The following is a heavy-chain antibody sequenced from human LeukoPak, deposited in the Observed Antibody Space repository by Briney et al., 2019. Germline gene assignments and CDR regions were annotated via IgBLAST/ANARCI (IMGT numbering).Heavy chain of an antibody. CDR3: AKGGKWDVTPFDY. V-gene: IGHV3-23*01. D-gene: IGHD1-26*01. CDR1: GFTCTSYS. CDR2: ISGGGGST. J-gene: IGHJ4*02. Sequence: GGSLRLSCAASGFTCTSYSMNWVRQAPGKGLEWVSTISGGGGSTYYADSVKGRFTISRDNSKNTLYLQVNSLRAEDTAVYYCAKGGKWDVTPFDYWGQGTLVTVS.